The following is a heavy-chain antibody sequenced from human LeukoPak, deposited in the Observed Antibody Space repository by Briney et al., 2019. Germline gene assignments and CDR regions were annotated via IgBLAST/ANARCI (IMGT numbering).Heavy chain of an antibody. Sequence: SQTLSLTCAISGDSVSSNSAAWNWTRQSPSRGLEWLGKTYYRSKWSNDYAVSVKSRITINPDTSKNQFSLQLNSVTPEDTAVYYCTRARYSISWYSDVWGQGTLVTVSS. CDR2: TYYRSKWSN. V-gene: IGHV6-1*01. D-gene: IGHD6-13*01. CDR3: TRARYSISWYSDV. CDR1: GDSVSSNSAA. J-gene: IGHJ4*02.